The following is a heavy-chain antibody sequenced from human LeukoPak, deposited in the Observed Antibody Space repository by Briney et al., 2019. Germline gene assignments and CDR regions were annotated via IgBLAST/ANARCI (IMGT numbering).Heavy chain of an antibody. CDR3: ARRVTAQQPHYYYLDV. CDR1: GYSFTSYW. D-gene: IGHD6-13*01. V-gene: IGHV5-51*01. J-gene: IGHJ6*03. CDR2: IYPGDSDT. Sequence: GESLKISCKGSGYSFTSYWIGWVGQMPAKGLEWMVIIYPGDSDTRYSPSFQSHDTTSADKSISTPYLQRSSLKASDTAMYYCARRVTAQQPHYYYLDVWGKGTTVTVSS.